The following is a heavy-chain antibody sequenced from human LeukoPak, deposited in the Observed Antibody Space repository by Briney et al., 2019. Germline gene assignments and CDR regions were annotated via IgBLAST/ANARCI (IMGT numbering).Heavy chain of an antibody. CDR2: ISYDGSNK. D-gene: IGHD3-3*01. V-gene: IGHV3-30-3*01. CDR3: ARDLYAYDFWSGYYLRGDY. J-gene: IGHJ4*02. CDR1: GFTFSSYA. Sequence: PGKSLRLSCAASGFTFSSYAMHWVRQAPGKGLEWVAVISYDGSNKYYADSVKGRFTISRDNSKNTLYLQMNSLRAEDTAVYYCARDLYAYDFWSGYYLRGDYWGQGTLVTVSS.